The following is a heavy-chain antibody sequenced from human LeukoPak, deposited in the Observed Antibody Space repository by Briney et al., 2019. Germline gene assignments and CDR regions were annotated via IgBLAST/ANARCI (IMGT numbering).Heavy chain of an antibody. D-gene: IGHD4-23*01. J-gene: IGHJ3*02. V-gene: IGHV1-58*02. CDR1: GFTCTRSA. CDR3: AADLEATVVHRVKAGAFDI. CDR2: IVVGSGNA. Sequence: ASVKVSCKASGFTCTRSAMQWVRQARGQRLEWIGWIVVGSGNANYAQKFQERVTITRDMSTGTAYMELSSLRSEDTAVYYCAADLEATVVHRVKAGAFDIWGQGTMVPVSS.